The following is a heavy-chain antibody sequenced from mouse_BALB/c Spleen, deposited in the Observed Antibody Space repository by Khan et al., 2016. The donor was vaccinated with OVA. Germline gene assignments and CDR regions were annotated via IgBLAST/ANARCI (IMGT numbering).Heavy chain of an antibody. D-gene: IGHD2-10*01. V-gene: IGHV2-6-1*01. Sequence: VELVESGPGLVAPSQSLSITCTISGFSLTNYGVHWVRQPPGKGLEWLVVIWSDGSTAYNSALNSRLSISKDNSKSQVFLKMNSLQTDDTAMYYCARQPYYHYYIMDYWGQGTSVTFSS. CDR3: ARQPYYHYYIMDY. J-gene: IGHJ4*01. CDR2: IWSDGST. CDR1: GFSLTNYG.